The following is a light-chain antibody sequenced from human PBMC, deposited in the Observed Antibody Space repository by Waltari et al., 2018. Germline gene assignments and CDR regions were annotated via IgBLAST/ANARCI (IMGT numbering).Light chain of an antibody. CDR1: QGIRND. CDR2: TAS. J-gene: IGKJ1*01. CDR3: LQDYDYPRT. V-gene: IGKV1-6*01. Sequence: AIQMTQSPSSLSASVGDRVTITCRASQGIRNDLGWYQQKPGKAPNLLIYTASTLQSGVPSRFSGSGSGTDFSLTISSRQPEDFATYYCLQDYDYPRTFGQGTKVEIK.